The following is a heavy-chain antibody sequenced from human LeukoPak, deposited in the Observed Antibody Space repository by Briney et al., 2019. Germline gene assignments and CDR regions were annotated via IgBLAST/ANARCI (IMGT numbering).Heavy chain of an antibody. CDR1: GGSISSYY. J-gene: IGHJ3*02. D-gene: IGHD2-15*01. Sequence: SETLSLTCTVSGGSISSYYWSWIRQPPGKGLERIGYIYYSGSTNYNPSLKSRVTISVDTSKNQFSLKLSSVTAADTAVYYCAREGECSGGSCYPKDAFDIWGQGTMVTVSS. CDR3: AREGECSGGSCYPKDAFDI. CDR2: IYYSGST. V-gene: IGHV4-59*01.